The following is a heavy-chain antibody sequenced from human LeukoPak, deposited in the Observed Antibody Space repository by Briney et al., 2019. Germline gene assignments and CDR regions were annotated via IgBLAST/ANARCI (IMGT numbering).Heavy chain of an antibody. J-gene: IGHJ4*02. CDR2: IKEDGSEK. CDR1: GFTSSSYW. CDR3: ARGLYSSTTYYFDY. V-gene: IGHV3-7*03. Sequence: GGSLRHSCAASGFTSSSYWMSWVRQAPGKGLEWVANIKEDGSEKYYVDSVKGRFTISRDNAKNSLYLQMNSLRGEDTAVYYCARGLYSSTTYYFDYWGQGTLVTVSS. D-gene: IGHD6-13*01.